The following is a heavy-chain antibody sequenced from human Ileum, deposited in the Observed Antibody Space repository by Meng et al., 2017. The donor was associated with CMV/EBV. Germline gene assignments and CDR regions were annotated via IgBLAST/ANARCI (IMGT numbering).Heavy chain of an antibody. CDR3: TRGGEVHSAKFDY. D-gene: IGHD2-21*01. CDR2: INTSAANQ. J-gene: IGHJ4*02. CDR1: GYNFITYG. Sequence: KTSGYNFITYGIKWVREAPGQRRERRGRINTSAANQTNEQDFTGRFVFSLDTSVSTAYLQISSLRAEDTAVYYCTRGGEVHSAKFDYWGQGTLAPSPQ. V-gene: IGHV7-4-1*02.